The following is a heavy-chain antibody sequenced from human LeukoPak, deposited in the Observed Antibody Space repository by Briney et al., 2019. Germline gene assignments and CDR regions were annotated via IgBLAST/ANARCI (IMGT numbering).Heavy chain of an antibody. CDR1: GFTLRSYA. J-gene: IGHJ4*02. Sequence: QPGGSLRLSCAASGFTLRSYAMSWVRQAPGKGLEWVSTITGGSGAKYYADSVKGRFTIFRDNSKDTLYLQMHSLRAEDTAVYFCAKDTPLTTYTSGWSSNSFDYWGQGTLVAVSS. CDR2: ITGGSGAK. V-gene: IGHV3-23*01. CDR3: AKDTPLTTYTSGWSSNSFDY. D-gene: IGHD6-19*01.